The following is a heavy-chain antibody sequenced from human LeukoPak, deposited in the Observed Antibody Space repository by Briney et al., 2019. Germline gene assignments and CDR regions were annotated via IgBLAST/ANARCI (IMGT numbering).Heavy chain of an antibody. CDR2: ISYDGSNK. CDR1: GFTFSSYG. D-gene: IGHD3-9*01. Sequence: GGSLRLSCAASGFTFSSYGIHWVRQAPGKGLEWVAVISYDGSNKYYEDSVRGRFTISRDNSKNTLYLQMNSLRAEDTAVYYCAKDLGAYYDVLTGEDYWGQGTLVTVSS. J-gene: IGHJ4*02. CDR3: AKDLGAYYDVLTGEDY. V-gene: IGHV3-30*18.